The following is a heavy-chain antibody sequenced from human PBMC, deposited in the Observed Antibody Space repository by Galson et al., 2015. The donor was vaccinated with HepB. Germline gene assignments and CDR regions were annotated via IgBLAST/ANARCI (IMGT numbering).Heavy chain of an antibody. J-gene: IGHJ4*02. D-gene: IGHD3-22*01. CDR1: GYSFTSYW. CDR2: IYPGDSDT. CDR3: ARRFEDSSGYERFDY. Sequence: QSGAEVTKPGESLKISCKGSGYSFTSYWIGWVRQMPGKGLEWMGIIYPGDSDTRYSPSFQGQVTISADKSISTAYLQWSSLKASDTAMYYCARRFEDSSGYERFDYWGQGTLVTVSS. V-gene: IGHV5-51*01.